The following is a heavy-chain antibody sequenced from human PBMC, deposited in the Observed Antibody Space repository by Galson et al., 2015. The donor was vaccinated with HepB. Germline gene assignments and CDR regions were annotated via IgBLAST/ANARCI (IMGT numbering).Heavy chain of an antibody. D-gene: IGHD6-19*01. CDR2: TSYDGSNN. J-gene: IGHJ3*01. V-gene: IGHV3-30-3*01. CDR1: GFNFHKYP. Sequence: SLRLSCAASGFNFHKYPMHWVRQAPGKGLEWVSFTSYDGSNNYYGDSVKGRFTISRDNSKNTLYLQMNSLRVEDTAVYYCAREGVQWLAPDAFDVWGQGTMVTVSS. CDR3: AREGVQWLAPDAFDV.